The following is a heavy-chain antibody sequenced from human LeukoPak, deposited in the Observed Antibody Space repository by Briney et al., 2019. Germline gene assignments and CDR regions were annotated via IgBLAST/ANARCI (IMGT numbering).Heavy chain of an antibody. CDR1: GFTFSSYS. V-gene: IGHV3-21*01. J-gene: IGHJ4*02. Sequence: PGGSLRLSCAASGFTFSSYSMNWVRQAPGKGLEWVSSISSSSSYIYYADSVKGRFTISRDNAKNSLYLQMNSLRAEDTAVYYCARDGGTSCQFDYWGQGTLVTVSS. D-gene: IGHD2-2*01. CDR2: ISSSSSYI. CDR3: ARDGGTSCQFDY.